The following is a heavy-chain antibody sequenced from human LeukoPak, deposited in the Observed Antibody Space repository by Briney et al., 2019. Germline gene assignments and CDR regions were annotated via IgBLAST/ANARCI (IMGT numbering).Heavy chain of an antibody. CDR3: AREMQQLDDY. Sequence: SETLSLTCAVYGGSFSGYYWSWIRQPPGKGLEWIGEINHSGSTNYNPSLKSRVTISVDTSKNQLSLKLSSVTAADTAVYYCAREMQQLDDYWGQGTLVTVSS. CDR2: INHSGST. D-gene: IGHD6-13*01. V-gene: IGHV4-34*01. CDR1: GGSFSGYY. J-gene: IGHJ4*02.